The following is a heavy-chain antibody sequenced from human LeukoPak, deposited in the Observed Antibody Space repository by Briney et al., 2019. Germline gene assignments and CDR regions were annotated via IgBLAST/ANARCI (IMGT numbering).Heavy chain of an antibody. CDR3: ARALPSSWYYFDY. D-gene: IGHD6-13*01. V-gene: IGHV3-11*04. J-gene: IGHJ4*02. CDR2: ISSSGTTI. Sequence: PGGSLRLSCAASGFTVSTNYMSWVRQAPGKGLEWVSYISSSGTTIYYADSVKGRFTISRDNAKNSLYLQMNSLRAEDTAVYYCARALPSSWYYFDYWGQGTLVTVSS. CDR1: GFTVSTNY.